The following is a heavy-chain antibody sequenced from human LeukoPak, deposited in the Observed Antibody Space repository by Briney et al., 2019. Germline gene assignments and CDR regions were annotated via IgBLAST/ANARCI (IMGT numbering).Heavy chain of an antibody. V-gene: IGHV3-15*01. Sequence: GGSLRLSCAASGFTFSNAWMSWVRQAPGKGLEWVGRIKSKTDGGTTDYAARVKGRFTISRDDSKNTLNLQMNSLKTEDTAVYYCWVVVVADSWFDPWGQGTLVTVSS. CDR2: IKSKTDGGTT. CDR3: WVVVVADSWFDP. CDR1: GFTFSNAW. J-gene: IGHJ5*02. D-gene: IGHD2-15*01.